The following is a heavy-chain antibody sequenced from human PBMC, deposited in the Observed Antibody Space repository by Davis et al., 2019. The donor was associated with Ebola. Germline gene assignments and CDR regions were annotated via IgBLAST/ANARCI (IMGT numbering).Heavy chain of an antibody. J-gene: IGHJ6*02. Sequence: GESLKISCVASGFRFSSYAMSWVRQAPGKGLEWISYISDSGSTTYYTDSVKGRFTISRDNAKNSLYLQMNSLRAEDTAVYYCARDGSYSSSWYYYGMDVWGQGTTVTVSS. V-gene: IGHV3-48*04. CDR3: ARDGSYSSSWYYYGMDV. CDR1: GFRFSSYA. D-gene: IGHD6-13*01. CDR2: ISDSGSTT.